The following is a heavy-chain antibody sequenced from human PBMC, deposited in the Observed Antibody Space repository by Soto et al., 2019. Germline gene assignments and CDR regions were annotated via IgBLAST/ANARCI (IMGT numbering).Heavy chain of an antibody. J-gene: IGHJ4*02. CDR3: ARGLSGYYGFDS. CDR2: VKGDGTNT. Sequence: EVQLVESGGGLVQFGGSLRLSCAASGFTFRNYWMHWVRQVPGKGLVWVSRVKGDGTNTDYADSVTGRFTISRDNVKNPLYLQMNSLRDEDMGVYYCARGLSGYYGFDSWGQGTLVTVSP. CDR1: GFTFRNYW. D-gene: IGHD3-3*01. V-gene: IGHV3-74*01.